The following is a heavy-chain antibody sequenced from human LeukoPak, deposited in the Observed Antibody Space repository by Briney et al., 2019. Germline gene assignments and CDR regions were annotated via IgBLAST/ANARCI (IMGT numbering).Heavy chain of an antibody. D-gene: IGHD6-19*01. CDR3: ARLTGIAVPNDAFDI. J-gene: IGHJ3*02. CDR2: INHNGST. V-gene: IGHV4-34*01. Sequence: SETLSLTCAVYGGSFSGYYWSWVRQPPGKGLEWIGEINHNGSTNYNPSLKSRVTISVDTSKNQFSLKLSSVTAADTAVYYCARLTGIAVPNDAFDIWGQGTMVTVSS. CDR1: GGSFSGYY.